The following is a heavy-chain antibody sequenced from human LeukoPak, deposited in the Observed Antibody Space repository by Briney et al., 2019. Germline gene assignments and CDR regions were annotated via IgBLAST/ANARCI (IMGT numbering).Heavy chain of an antibody. CDR3: AIHSSGLLYYFDY. J-gene: IGHJ4*02. Sequence: SSEILSLTCTVSGGSISSYYWSWIRQPPGKGLEWIGYIYYSGSTNYNPSLNSRVTISVDTSKNQFSLKLSSVTAADTAVYYCAIHSSGLLYYFDYWGQGTLVTVSS. D-gene: IGHD6-19*01. CDR1: GGSISSYY. CDR2: IYYSGST. V-gene: IGHV4-59*01.